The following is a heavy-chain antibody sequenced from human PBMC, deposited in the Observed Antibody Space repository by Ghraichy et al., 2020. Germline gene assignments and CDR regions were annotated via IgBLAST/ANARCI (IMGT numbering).Heavy chain of an antibody. D-gene: IGHD3-3*01. CDR1: GYMFSDYA. V-gene: IGHV1-3*01. J-gene: IGHJ1*01. Sequence: GESLNISCKASGYMFSDYAVHWVRRAPGQRLEWLGWINAGNGQKRYSQKFQGRVTITRDTSASEVYMELSSLTTEDTAVYFCTRERDDLRSGYSAEYFDHWGQGTLITVSS. CDR3: TRERDDLRSGYSAEYFDH. CDR2: INAGNGQK.